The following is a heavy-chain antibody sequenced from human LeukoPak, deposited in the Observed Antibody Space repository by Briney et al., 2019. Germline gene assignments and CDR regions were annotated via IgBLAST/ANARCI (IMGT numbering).Heavy chain of an antibody. CDR1: GYTFADYG. Sequence: ASVKVSCKASGYTFADYGISWVRQAPGQGLEWMGRIIPMLSITNYAQKFQGRVTITADKSTNTAYMELTSLTSEDTAVYFCARHSSRGHYYDFDSWGQGTLVTVSS. CDR2: IIPMLSIT. CDR3: ARHSSRGHYYDFDS. D-gene: IGHD3-22*01. J-gene: IGHJ4*02. V-gene: IGHV1-69*04.